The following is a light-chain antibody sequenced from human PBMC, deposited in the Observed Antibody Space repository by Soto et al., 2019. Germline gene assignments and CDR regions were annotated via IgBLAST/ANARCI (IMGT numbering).Light chain of an antibody. CDR3: QQYGSSPPT. CDR2: GAS. V-gene: IGKV3-20*01. J-gene: IGKJ1*01. CDR1: QSVSSSY. Sequence: EIVLTQSPGTLSLSPGERATLSCRASQSVSSSYLAWYKQKPGQAPRLLIYGASSRATGIPDRFSGSGSGTDFTLTISRLEPEDVAVYYCQQYGSSPPTFGQGTKVEIK.